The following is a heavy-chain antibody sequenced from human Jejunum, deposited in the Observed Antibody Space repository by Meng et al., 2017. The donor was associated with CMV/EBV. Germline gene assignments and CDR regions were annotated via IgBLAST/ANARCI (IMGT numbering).Heavy chain of an antibody. V-gene: IGHV3-23*01. J-gene: IGHJ4*02. Sequence: ASGCTVSTEAMPWVRQAPGKGMGGVSTIIGSGDSTYYADSVQGRFTIYRDNSKNTLYLQMNSLRAEDTAVYSCAKISECGYVTNFDYWGQGTLVTVSS. D-gene: IGHD5-12*01. CDR3: AKISECGYVTNFDY. CDR2: IIGSGDST. CDR1: GCTVSTEA.